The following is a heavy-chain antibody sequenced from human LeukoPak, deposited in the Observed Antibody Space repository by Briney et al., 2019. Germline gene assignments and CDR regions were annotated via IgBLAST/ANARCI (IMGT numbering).Heavy chain of an antibody. J-gene: IGHJ4*02. Sequence: SVKVSCKASGYSFTSYGISWVRQAPGQGLEWMGGIIPIFGTANYAQKFQGRVTITTDESTSTAYMELSSLRSEDTAVYYCARDQSIAARQYYFDSWGQGTLLTVSS. CDR3: ARDQSIAARQYYFDS. CDR2: IIPIFGTA. V-gene: IGHV1-69*05. D-gene: IGHD6-6*01. CDR1: GYSFTSYG.